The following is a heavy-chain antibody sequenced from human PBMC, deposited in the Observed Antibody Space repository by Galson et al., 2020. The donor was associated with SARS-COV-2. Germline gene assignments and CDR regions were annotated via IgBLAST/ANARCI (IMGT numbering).Heavy chain of an antibody. Sequence: SQTLSLTCAISGDSVSSNSAAWNWIRQSPSRGLEWLGRTYYRSKWYNDYAVSVKSRITINPDTSKNQFSLQLNSVTPEDTAVYYCARGSGIAARPDLYGMDVWGQGTTVTVSS. CDR1: GDSVSSNSAA. D-gene: IGHD6-6*01. J-gene: IGHJ6*02. CDR3: ARGSGIAARPDLYGMDV. V-gene: IGHV6-1*01. CDR2: TYYRSKWYN.